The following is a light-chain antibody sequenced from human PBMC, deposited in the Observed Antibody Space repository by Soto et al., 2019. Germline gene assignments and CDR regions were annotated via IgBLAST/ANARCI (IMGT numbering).Light chain of an antibody. J-gene: IGKJ1*01. CDR1: QSINSY. CDR3: QQSYSTPRT. V-gene: IGKV1-39*01. CDR2: AAS. Sequence: DIQMTQSQSSLSASVGDRVTITCRASQSINSYLNWYQQKPGNAPKLLIYAASSLQSGVPSRFSGSGSGTDFTLTISSLQPEDFATYYCQQSYSTPRTFGQGTKVEVK.